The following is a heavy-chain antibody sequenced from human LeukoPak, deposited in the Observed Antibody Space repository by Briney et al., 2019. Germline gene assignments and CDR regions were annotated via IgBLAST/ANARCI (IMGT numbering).Heavy chain of an antibody. CDR1: GGSISSYY. J-gene: IGHJ3*02. D-gene: IGHD5-18*01. V-gene: IGHV4-59*01. CDR3: ARDLGVMVRAFDI. Sequence: SETLSLTCTVSGGSISSYYWSWIRQPPGKRLEWIGYIYYSGSTNYNPSLKSRVTISVDTSKNQISLKLSSVTAADTAVYYCARDLGVMVRAFDIWGQGTMVTVSS. CDR2: IYYSGST.